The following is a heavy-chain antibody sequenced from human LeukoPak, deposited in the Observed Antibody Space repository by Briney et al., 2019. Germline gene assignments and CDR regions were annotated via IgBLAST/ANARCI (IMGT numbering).Heavy chain of an antibody. Sequence: GGSLRLSCAASGFTFSSYAMHWVRQAPGKGLEWVAVISYDGSNKYYADSVKGRFTISRDNSKNTLYLQMNSLRAEDTAVYYCARVSYYDSFYFDYWGQGTLVTVSS. V-gene: IGHV3-30-3*01. CDR1: GFTFSSYA. D-gene: IGHD3-22*01. CDR2: ISYDGSNK. J-gene: IGHJ4*02. CDR3: ARVSYYDSFYFDY.